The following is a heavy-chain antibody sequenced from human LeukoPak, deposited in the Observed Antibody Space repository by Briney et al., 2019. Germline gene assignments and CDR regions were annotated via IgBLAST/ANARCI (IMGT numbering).Heavy chain of an antibody. V-gene: IGHV4-39*07. J-gene: IGHJ3*02. CDR3: ASTPRYYYDSSGALAFDI. D-gene: IGHD3-22*01. Sequence: SETLSLTCTVSGGSISGYYWSWIRQPPGKGLEWIGSIYYSGSTYYNPSLKSRVTISVDTSKNQFSLKLSSVTAADTAVYYCASTPRYYYDSSGALAFDIWGQGTMVTVSS. CDR2: IYYSGST. CDR1: GGSISGYY.